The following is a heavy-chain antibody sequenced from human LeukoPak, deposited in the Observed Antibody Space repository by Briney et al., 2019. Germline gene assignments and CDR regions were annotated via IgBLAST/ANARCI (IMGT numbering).Heavy chain of an antibody. J-gene: IGHJ5*02. CDR3: AREGLWFGGQNWFDP. CDR2: IYSGGST. V-gene: IGHV3-66*01. D-gene: IGHD3-10*01. CDR1: GFPVSSNY. Sequence: PGGSLTLSCAASGFPVSSNYMSWLRQAPGKALEWVSVIYSGGSTYYADSVKGRFTISRDNSKNTLYLQMNSLRAEDTAVYYCAREGLWFGGQNWFDPWGQGTLVTVSS.